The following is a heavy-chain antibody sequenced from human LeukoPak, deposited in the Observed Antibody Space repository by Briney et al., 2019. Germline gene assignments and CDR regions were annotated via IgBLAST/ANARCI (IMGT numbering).Heavy chain of an antibody. V-gene: IGHV4-34*01. J-gene: IGHJ4*02. D-gene: IGHD5-18*01. CDR2: INHSGST. CDR3: ARHGYSYALGIDY. CDR1: GGSFSGYY. Sequence: SETLSLTCAVYGGSFSGYYWSWIRQPPGKGLEWIGEINHSGSTNYNPSLKSRVTISVDTSKNQFSLKLSSVTAADTAVYYCARHGYSYALGIDYWGQGTLVTVSS.